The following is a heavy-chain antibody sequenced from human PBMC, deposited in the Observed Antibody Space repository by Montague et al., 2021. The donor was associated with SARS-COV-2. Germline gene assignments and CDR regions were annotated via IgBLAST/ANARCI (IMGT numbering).Heavy chain of an antibody. V-gene: IGHV4-39*01. J-gene: IGHJ4*02. D-gene: IGHD3-3*01. Sequence: VKPTQTLTLTCTFSGFSLSTSGVGVGWIRQPPGKGLEWIGSIXXXGSTYYNPSLKSRVTISVDTSKNQFSLKLSSATAADTAVYYCARKASRGITIFGVVTASYYFDYWGQGTLVTVSS. CDR1: GFSLSTSGVG. CDR3: ARKASRGITIFGVVTASYYFDY. CDR2: IXXXGST.